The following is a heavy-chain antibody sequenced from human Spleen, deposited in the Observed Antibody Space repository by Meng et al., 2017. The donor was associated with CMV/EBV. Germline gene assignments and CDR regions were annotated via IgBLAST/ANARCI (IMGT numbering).Heavy chain of an antibody. J-gene: IGHJ4*02. CDR1: GFTFNNAW. CDR2: IKSNTDGGTA. D-gene: IGHD2-15*01. V-gene: IGHV3-15*01. CDR3: TTDAHYCSGGSCVGGG. Sequence: GGSLRLSCAASGFTFNNAWMSWVRQAPGKGLEWVGRIKSNTDGGTADYAAPVKGRFTISRDESKNTLYLQMNSLKTEDTAVYYCTTDAHYCSGGSCVGGGWGQGTLVTVSS.